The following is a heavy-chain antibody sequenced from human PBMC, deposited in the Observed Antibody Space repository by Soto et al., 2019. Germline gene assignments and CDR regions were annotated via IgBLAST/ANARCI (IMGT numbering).Heavy chain of an antibody. CDR1: GGYIIDYC. J-gene: IGHJ3*02. CDR3: ARPRSRDWYHAFDI. CDR2: MYNSGTT. V-gene: IGHV4-59*08. Sequence: SETKRVTRTVAGGYIIDYCWSCIRKTKGKGLEWIAYMYNSGTTKYNPSLKSRVTISLDTSKNQFSLQLRFVTAADTAVYYCARPRSRDWYHAFDIWGPGTMVTVSS. D-gene: IGHD6-19*01.